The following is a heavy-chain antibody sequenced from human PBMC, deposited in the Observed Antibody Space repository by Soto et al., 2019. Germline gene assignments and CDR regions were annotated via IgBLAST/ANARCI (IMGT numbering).Heavy chain of an antibody. V-gene: IGHV1-69*01. Sequence: QVQLVQSGAEVKKPGSSVKVSCKAYGGTFSSYIISWVRQAPGQGLEWMGGIIPFFCTTDYAQKFQDRVTITADESTNTAYMELSSLRSEDTAIYYCARAYASNKYWFDPWGQGTLVTVSS. J-gene: IGHJ5*02. D-gene: IGHD2-2*01. CDR2: IIPFFCTT. CDR1: GGTFSSYI. CDR3: ARAYASNKYWFDP.